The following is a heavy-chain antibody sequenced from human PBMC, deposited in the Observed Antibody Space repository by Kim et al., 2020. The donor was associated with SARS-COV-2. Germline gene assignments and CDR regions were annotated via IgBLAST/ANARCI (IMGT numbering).Heavy chain of an antibody. D-gene: IGHD6-13*01. V-gene: IGHV3-23*05. J-gene: IGHJ4*02. Sequence: GGSLRLSCAASGFTFSDYAMTWVRQVPGEGLDWVSSIDKNGRNIYYTDSAKGRFTISRDNSKHTLYLQMNSLRAEDTAVYYCAKKGRDTSSWYYFGYWGQGSLVTVSS. CDR3: AKKGRDTSSWYYFGY. CDR2: IDKNGRNI. CDR1: GFTFSDYA.